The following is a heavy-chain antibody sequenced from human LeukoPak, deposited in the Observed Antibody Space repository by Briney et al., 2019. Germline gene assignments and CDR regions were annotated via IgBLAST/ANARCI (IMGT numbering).Heavy chain of an antibody. D-gene: IGHD3-22*01. CDR1: GFIYSSYW. CDR2: INSDGSST. CDR3: ARGSYYDSSGYYPTDY. Sequence: TGGSLRLSCAASGFIYSSYWMSWVRQAPGKGLVWVSRINSDGSSTSYADSVKGRFTISRDNAKNTLYLQMNSLRAEDTAVYYCARGSYYDSSGYYPTDYWGQGTLVTVSS. V-gene: IGHV3-74*01. J-gene: IGHJ4*02.